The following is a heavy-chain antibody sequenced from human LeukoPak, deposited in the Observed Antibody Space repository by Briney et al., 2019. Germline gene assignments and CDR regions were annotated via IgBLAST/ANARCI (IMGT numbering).Heavy chain of an antibody. CDR3: ARHLKWELSNFDY. CDR2: IYYSGST. CDR1: GGSISSSNYY. V-gene: IGHV4-39*01. Sequence: SETLSLTCNVSGGSISSSNYYWGWIRQPPGKGLEWIGSIYYSGSTYYNPSLKSRVTISVDTSKNQFSLKLSSVTAADTAVYYCARHLKWELSNFDYWGQGTLVTVSS. D-gene: IGHD1-26*01. J-gene: IGHJ4*02.